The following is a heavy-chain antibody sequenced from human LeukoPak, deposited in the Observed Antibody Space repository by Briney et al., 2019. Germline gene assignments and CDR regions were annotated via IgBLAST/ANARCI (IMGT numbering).Heavy chain of an antibody. V-gene: IGHV4-39*01. J-gene: IGHJ4*02. CDR1: GLSLSSRSYY. D-gene: IGHD6-13*01. CDR2: IYYSGLT. CDR3: ARRYSSSWYSETDY. Sequence: TSDTLPLPYTVSGLSLSSRSYYWRWVPQPPGRGLVWIGRIYYSGLTSYNPSFRRRVTISVDTPNNQVFLKLHSVAAADRAVYYCARRYSSSWYSETDYWGQGTLVTVSS.